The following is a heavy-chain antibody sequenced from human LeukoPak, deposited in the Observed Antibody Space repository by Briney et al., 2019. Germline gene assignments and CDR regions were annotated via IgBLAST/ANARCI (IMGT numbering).Heavy chain of an antibody. V-gene: IGHV3-23*01. CDR3: ARVPQLYYFDY. CDR1: GFTFSSYA. D-gene: IGHD2-15*01. Sequence: GGSLRLSCAASGFTFSSYAMSWVRQAPGKGLEWVSAISGSGGSTYYADSVKDRFTISRDNSKNTLYLQMNSLRAEDTAVYYCARVPQLYYFDYWGQGTLVTVSS. J-gene: IGHJ4*02. CDR2: ISGSGGST.